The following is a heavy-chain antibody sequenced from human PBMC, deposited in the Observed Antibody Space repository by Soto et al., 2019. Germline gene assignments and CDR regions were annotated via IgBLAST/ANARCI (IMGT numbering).Heavy chain of an antibody. V-gene: IGHV3-30*18. CDR2: ISYDGGNK. CDR1: GFTFSNYG. Sequence: GGSLRLSCAASGFTFSNYGMHWVRQAPGKGLEWVAVISYDGGNKYYADSVKGRFTISRDKSKNTLYLQMNSLMSDDTAVYYCAKDAFSGDHEYYYGMDVWGQGTTVTVSS. J-gene: IGHJ6*02. CDR3: AKDAFSGDHEYYYGMDV.